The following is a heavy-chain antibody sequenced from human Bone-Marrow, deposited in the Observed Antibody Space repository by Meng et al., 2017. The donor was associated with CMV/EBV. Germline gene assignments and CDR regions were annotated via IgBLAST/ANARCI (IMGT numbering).Heavy chain of an antibody. V-gene: IGHV3-9*01. D-gene: IGHD6-13*01. CDR1: GFTFDDYA. J-gene: IGHJ4*02. CDR2: ISWNSGSI. Sequence: GGSLRLSCAASGFTFDDYAMHWVRQAPGKGLEWVSGISWNSGSIGYADSVKGRFTISRDNAKNSLYLQMNSLRAEDTAVYYCARGGPYSSSWYFDYWGQGTLVTVSS. CDR3: ARGGPYSSSWYFDY.